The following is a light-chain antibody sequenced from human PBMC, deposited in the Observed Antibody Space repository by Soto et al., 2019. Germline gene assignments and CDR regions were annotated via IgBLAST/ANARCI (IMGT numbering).Light chain of an antibody. CDR1: SSDVGGYDF. J-gene: IGLJ2*01. CDR3: SSYGGINSPGRR. Sequence: QSALTQPPSASGSPGQSVTISCTGTSSDVGGYDFVSWYQQYPGKAPKVIIYDVNKRPSGVPDRFSGSKSGNTASLTVSGLQTEDEADYYCSSYGGINSPGRRFGGGTKLTVL. V-gene: IGLV2-8*01. CDR2: DVN.